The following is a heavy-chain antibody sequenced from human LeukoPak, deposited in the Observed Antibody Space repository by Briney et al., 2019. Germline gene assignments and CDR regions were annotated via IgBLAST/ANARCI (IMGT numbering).Heavy chain of an antibody. D-gene: IGHD1-26*01. J-gene: IGHJ5*02. V-gene: IGHV4-59*01. CDR1: GGSITGYY. CDR2: THYSGST. CDR3: ARDLRIVGATWVENWFDP. Sequence: SETLSLTCTVSGGSITGYYWGWIRQPPGRGLEWIAHTHYSGSTNYNPSLKSRVTISVDTSKNQISLKLRSVTAADTAVYYCARDLRIVGATWVENWFDPWGQGTLVTVSS.